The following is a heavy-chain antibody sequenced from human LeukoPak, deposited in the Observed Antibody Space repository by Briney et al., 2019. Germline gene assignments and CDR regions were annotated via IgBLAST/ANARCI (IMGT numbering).Heavy chain of an antibody. CDR3: ANWDTAPFFDY. J-gene: IGHJ4*02. D-gene: IGHD5-18*01. CDR2: ISYDGSNK. V-gene: IGHV3-30*18. CDR1: GFTFSSYG. Sequence: GRSLRLSCAASGFTFSSYGMHWVRQAPGKGLEWVAVISYDGSNKYYADSVKGRFAISRDNSKNTLYLQMNSLRAEDTAVYYCANWDTAPFFDYWGQGTLVTVSS.